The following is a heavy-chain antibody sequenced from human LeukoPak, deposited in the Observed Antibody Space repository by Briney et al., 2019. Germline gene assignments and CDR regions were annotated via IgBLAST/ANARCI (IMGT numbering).Heavy chain of an antibody. D-gene: IGHD1-14*01. CDR2: IWYDGSNK. Sequence: GRSLRLSCAASGFTFSSYGMHWVRQAPGKGLEWAAVIWYDGSNKYYADSVKGRFTISRDNSKNTLYLQMNSLRAEDTAVYYCAKDREKLTDYFDYWGQGTLVTVSS. J-gene: IGHJ4*02. CDR1: GFTFSSYG. V-gene: IGHV3-33*06. CDR3: AKDREKLTDYFDY.